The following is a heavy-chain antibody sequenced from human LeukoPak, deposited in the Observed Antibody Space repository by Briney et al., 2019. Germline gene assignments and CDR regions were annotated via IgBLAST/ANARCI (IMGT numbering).Heavy chain of an antibody. Sequence: GGALRLSCAASGFSFSNYEMNWVRQAPGKGLEWISYISSGGGIIYYADSVKGRFTISRDNAKNSVNLQMNSLRMEDTAVYYCVRDAVARAVWGQGTLVTVSS. D-gene: IGHD5-24*01. V-gene: IGHV3-48*03. CDR1: GFSFSNYE. CDR3: VRDAVARAV. CDR2: ISSGGGII. J-gene: IGHJ4*02.